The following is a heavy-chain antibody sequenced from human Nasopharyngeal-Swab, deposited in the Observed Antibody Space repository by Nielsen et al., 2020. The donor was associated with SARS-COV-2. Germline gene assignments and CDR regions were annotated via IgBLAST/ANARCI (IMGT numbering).Heavy chain of an antibody. CDR2: INHSGST. Sequence: SETLSLTCAVYGGSSSGYYWSWIRQPPGKGLEWIGEINHSGSTNYHPSLKSRVTISVDTSKNQCSLKLSSVTATDTAVYYCARHTANTEDWGQGTLVTISS. CDR3: ARHTANTED. D-gene: IGHD4/OR15-4a*01. CDR1: GGSSSGYY. V-gene: IGHV4-34*01. J-gene: IGHJ4*02.